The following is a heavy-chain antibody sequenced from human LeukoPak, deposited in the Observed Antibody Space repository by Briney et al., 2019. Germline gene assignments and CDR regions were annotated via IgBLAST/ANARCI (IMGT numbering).Heavy chain of an antibody. J-gene: IGHJ5*02. CDR1: GFTFSSYA. Sequence: GGSLRLSCAASGFTFSSYAMSWVRQAPGKGLEWVSSLSTSGGSTYYADSVKGRFTISRDNSKNTLYLQMNSLRAEDTAVYYCAKGDYGDYEGNWFDPWGQGTLVTVSS. V-gene: IGHV3-23*01. D-gene: IGHD4-17*01. CDR3: AKGDYGDYEGNWFDP. CDR2: LSTSGGST.